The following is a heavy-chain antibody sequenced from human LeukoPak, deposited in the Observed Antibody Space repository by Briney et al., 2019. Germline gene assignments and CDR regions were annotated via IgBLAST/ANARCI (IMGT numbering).Heavy chain of an antibody. Sequence: GGALRLSCADPGFSFSSYWMSWVRQAPGKGLERVANIKQDGSEKYYVDSVKSGFTISRDNAKNSLYLQMNSLRAEDTAVYYCARDTLDYWGQGTLVTVSS. CDR1: GFSFSSYW. J-gene: IGHJ4*02. CDR2: IKQDGSEK. V-gene: IGHV3-7*01. CDR3: ARDTLDY.